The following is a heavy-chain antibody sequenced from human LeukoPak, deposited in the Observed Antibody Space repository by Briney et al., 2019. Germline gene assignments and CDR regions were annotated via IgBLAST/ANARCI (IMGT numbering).Heavy chain of an antibody. CDR2: ISGSGTDT. Sequence: PGGSLRLSGAASGYTFSSYAMTWVRQAPGKGLEWVSSISGSGTDTYYEDSGKGRFTISRDNSKNTLYLQMNSLRAEDTAIYYSATTLTPYWYFDLWGRGTLVTVSS. CDR1: GYTFSSYA. J-gene: IGHJ2*01. CDR3: ATTLTPYWYFDL. V-gene: IGHV3-23*01.